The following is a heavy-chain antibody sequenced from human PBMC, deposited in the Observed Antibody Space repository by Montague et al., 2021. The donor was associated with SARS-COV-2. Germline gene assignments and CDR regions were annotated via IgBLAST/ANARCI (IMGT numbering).Heavy chain of an antibody. D-gene: IGHD6-13*01. J-gene: IGHJ2*01. Sequence: TLSLTCSVSSGSIRSGSYYWIWNRQPAGKGLEWIRCIYTGGTTHYNLSLKSRVTISLDTSQNQLSLNLNSVTAAATAVYFCAGDDGGAAAGKGRYFDLWGRGTLVTVSS. CDR2: IYTGGTT. V-gene: IGHV4-61*02. CDR1: SGSIRSGSYY. CDR3: AGDDGGAAAGKGRYFDL.